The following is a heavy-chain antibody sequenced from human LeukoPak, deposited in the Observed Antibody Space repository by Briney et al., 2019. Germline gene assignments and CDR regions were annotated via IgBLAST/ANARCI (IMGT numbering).Heavy chain of an antibody. J-gene: IGHJ3*02. CDR2: IIPIFGSA. V-gene: IGHV1-69*05. CDR1: GGTFSSYA. Sequence: EASVKVSCKASGGTFSSYAMSWVRQAPGQGPEWMGGIIPIFGSANYAQKFQGRVTITRDESTSTAYMELSSLRSEDTAVYYCARDIHVPRIREPYFDTWGEGTLGTVSS. D-gene: IGHD1-14*01. CDR3: ARDIHVPRIREPYFDT.